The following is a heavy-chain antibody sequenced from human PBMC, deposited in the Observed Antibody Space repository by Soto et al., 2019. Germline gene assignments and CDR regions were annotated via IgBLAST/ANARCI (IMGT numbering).Heavy chain of an antibody. CDR1: GDSIGSSDYY. CDR2: IYYSGTTA. J-gene: IGHJ4*02. D-gene: IGHD1-26*01. Sequence: SETLSLTCTVSGDSIGSSDYYWAWIRQPPGKGPEWIATIYYSGTTAYYNPSLQSRVTISLDTSKNQFSLKLISVTAADTAVYYCARQFVSGSYYYWGQGTLVTVSS. CDR3: ARQFVSGSYYY. V-gene: IGHV4-39*01.